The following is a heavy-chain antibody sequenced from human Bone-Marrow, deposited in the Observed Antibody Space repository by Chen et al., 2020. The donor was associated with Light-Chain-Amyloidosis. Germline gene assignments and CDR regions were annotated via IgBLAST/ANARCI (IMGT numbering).Heavy chain of an antibody. CDR2: ISGSGGSR. D-gene: IGHD3-9*01. CDR3: AKDISYDDILPGYPADAFDI. J-gene: IGHJ3*02. Sequence: AASGFAFSSYAMSWVRQAPGKGLEWVSTISGSGGSRYYGDSVKGRLTISRDNSKNALFLQMISLRAEDTAVYYCAKDISYDDILPGYPADAFDIWGQGTMVTVSS. CDR1: GFAFSSYA. V-gene: IGHV3-23*01.